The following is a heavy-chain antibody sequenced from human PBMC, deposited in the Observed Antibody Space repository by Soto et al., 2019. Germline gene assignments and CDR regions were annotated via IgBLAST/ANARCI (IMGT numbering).Heavy chain of an antibody. D-gene: IGHD3-22*01. J-gene: IGHJ4*02. CDR1: GFTFSSYG. CDR2: LWYDGCIN. Sequence: PGGSLRLSCAASGFTFSSYGMHWVRQAPGKGLEWVAVLWYDGCINYYAFSVKGRFTISRDNSKNTLFLQMNSLRAEDTAVYYCARVGRSYDSSGYYYGTFDYWGQGTLVTVSS. V-gene: IGHV3-33*01. CDR3: ARVGRSYDSSGYYYGTFDY.